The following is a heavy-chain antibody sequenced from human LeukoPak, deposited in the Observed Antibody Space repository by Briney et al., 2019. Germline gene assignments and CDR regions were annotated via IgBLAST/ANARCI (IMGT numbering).Heavy chain of an antibody. CDR3: AKDGGYIPVAGSGYYFDY. V-gene: IGHV3-30*18. D-gene: IGHD6-19*01. J-gene: IGHJ4*02. CDR2: ISYDGSNQ. Sequence: GGSLRLSCAASGFTFRSYGIHWVRQAPGKGLEWVAVISYDGSNQYYADSVKGRFTISRGNSKNTLFLQMNSLRAEDTAVYFCAKDGGYIPVAGSGYYFDYWGQGTLVTVSS. CDR1: GFTFRSYG.